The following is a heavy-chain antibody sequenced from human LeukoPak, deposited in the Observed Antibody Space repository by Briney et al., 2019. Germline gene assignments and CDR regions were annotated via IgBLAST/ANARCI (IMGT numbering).Heavy chain of an antibody. CDR1: GGTFSNYA. J-gene: IGHJ5*01. V-gene: IGHV1-69*06. Sequence: ASVKVSCKASGGTFSNYAISWVRQAPGQGLEWMGGIIPIFGTANYAQKFRGRVTITADKSTRTAYMELSSLRSEDTAVYYCARGLYSRSPDSWGQGTLVTVSS. D-gene: IGHD1-26*01. CDR2: IIPIFGTA. CDR3: ARGLYSRSPDS.